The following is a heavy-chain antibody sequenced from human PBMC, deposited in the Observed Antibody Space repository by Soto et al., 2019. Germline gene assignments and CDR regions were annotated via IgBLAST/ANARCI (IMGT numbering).Heavy chain of an antibody. CDR1: GGSMSSSAYF. Sequence: PSETLSLTCAVSGGSMSSSAYFWAWVRQPPGKPLEWIGYIYHSGSTYYNPSLKSRVTISVDRSKNQFSLKLSSVTAADTAVYYCARGTGWFDPWGQGTLVTVSS. J-gene: IGHJ5*02. CDR3: ARGTGWFDP. V-gene: IGHV4-30-2*01. CDR2: IYHSGST.